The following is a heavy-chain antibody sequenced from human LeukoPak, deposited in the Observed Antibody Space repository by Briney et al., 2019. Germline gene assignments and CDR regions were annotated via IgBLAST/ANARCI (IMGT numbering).Heavy chain of an antibody. V-gene: IGHV3-73*01. D-gene: IGHD3-16*01. CDR3: STQSLGV. J-gene: IGHJ4*02. CDR1: GFTFSGSA. CDR2: IRSTANGYAT. Sequence: PGGSLRLSCAASGFTFSGSALHWVRQASGKGLEWVGRIRSTANGYATAYAASVEGRFTISRDDSKNTAYLQMNSLKTEDTAAYYCSTQSLGVWGQGTLVTVSS.